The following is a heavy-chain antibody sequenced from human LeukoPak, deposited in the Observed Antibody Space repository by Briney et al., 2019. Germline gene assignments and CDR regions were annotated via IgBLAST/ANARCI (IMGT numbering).Heavy chain of an antibody. CDR3: AKGSSGYFFDL. CDR2: ISNDGGGT. J-gene: IGHJ4*02. CDR1: GFIFNNYG. V-gene: IGHV3-23*01. Sequence: GGSLRLSCAASGFIFNNYGLVWVRQAPGKGLEWVSAISNDGGGTTYADFVKGRFTISRDNSKNTLFLQMDSLRAKDTALYYCAKGSSGYFFDLWGQGTLVTVSS. D-gene: IGHD3-22*01.